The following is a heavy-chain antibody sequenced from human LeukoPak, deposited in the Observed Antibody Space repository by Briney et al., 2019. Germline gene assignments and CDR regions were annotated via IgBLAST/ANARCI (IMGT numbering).Heavy chain of an antibody. D-gene: IGHD5-18*01. CDR3: ARYSYGYGGLFDY. J-gene: IGHJ4*02. V-gene: IGHV4-4*02. Sequence: SGTLSLTCAVSGVSISSSNWWSWVRQPPGKGLEWIGEIYHSGSTNHNPSLKSRVTISVDKSKNQFSLKLSSVTAADTAVYYCARYSYGYGGLFDYWGQGTLVTVSS. CDR2: IYHSGST. CDR1: GVSISSSNW.